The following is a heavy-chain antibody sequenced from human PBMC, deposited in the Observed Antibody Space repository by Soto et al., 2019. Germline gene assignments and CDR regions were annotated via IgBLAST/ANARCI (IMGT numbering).Heavy chain of an antibody. CDR2: INHSGST. CDR1: GGSFSGYY. V-gene: IGHV4-34*01. CDR3: ARGQRSPTDLLWFGGADQDYFDY. J-gene: IGHJ4*01. D-gene: IGHD3-10*01. Sequence: QVQLQQWGAGLLKPSETLSLTCAVYGGSFSGYYWSWIRQPPRKGLEWIGEINHSGSTNYNPSLKRRLTTAVDTSKNQSAPRPSSVPAADTGVYYCARGQRSPTDLLWFGGADQDYFDYWGHGTLVTVSS.